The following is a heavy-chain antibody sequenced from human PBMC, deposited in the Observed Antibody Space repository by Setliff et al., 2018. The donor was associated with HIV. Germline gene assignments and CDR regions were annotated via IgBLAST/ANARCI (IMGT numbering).Heavy chain of an antibody. Sequence: LSLTCTVSGDSINSGDYYWTWIRHHPGKGLEWIGYIYYSGSTNYNPSLKSRVIISVDSSKNQFFLKLTSVTAADTAMYYCARVSQDLLGAFDIWGQGTMVTVS. V-gene: IGHV4-31*03. CDR3: ARVSQDLLGAFDI. J-gene: IGHJ3*02. CDR2: IYYSGST. D-gene: IGHD7-27*01. CDR1: GDSINSGDYY.